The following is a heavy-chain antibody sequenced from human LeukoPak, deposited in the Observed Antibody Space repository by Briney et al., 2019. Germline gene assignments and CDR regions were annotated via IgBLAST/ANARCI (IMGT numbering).Heavy chain of an antibody. V-gene: IGHV3-30-3*01. CDR3: ARDQYGYDSSGYHPFDY. D-gene: IGHD3-22*01. CDR2: ISYDGGNK. Sequence: GGSLRLSCAASGFTFSSYAMHWVRQAPGKGLEWVAVISYDGGNKYYADSVKGRFTISRDNSKNTLYLQMNSLRAEDTAVYYCARDQYGYDSSGYHPFDYWGQGTLVTVSS. CDR1: GFTFSSYA. J-gene: IGHJ4*02.